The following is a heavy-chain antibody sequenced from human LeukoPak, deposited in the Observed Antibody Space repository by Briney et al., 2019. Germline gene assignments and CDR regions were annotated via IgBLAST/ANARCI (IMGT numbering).Heavy chain of an antibody. D-gene: IGHD3-10*01. J-gene: IGHJ6*02. CDR1: GFTFSSYA. CDR3: AKRGGGPSGV. Sequence: GGSLRLSCAASGFTFSSYAMSWVRQAPGRGVEWVSAISGSGGSTYYADSVKGRFTIARDNSKNTLYLQMNRLAAEATALYYCAKRGGGPSGVWGQGTTVTVSS. V-gene: IGHV3-23*01. CDR2: ISGSGGST.